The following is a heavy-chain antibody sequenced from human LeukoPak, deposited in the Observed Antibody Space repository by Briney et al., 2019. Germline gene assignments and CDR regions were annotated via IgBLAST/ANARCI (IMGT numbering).Heavy chain of an antibody. D-gene: IGHD3-22*01. CDR2: IYYSGST. Sequence: PSETLSLTCTVSGGSISSYYWSWIRQPPGKGLEWIGYIYYSGSTNYNPSLKSRVTISVDTSKNQFSLKLSSVTAADTAVYYCAVTYYYDSSGYYYGYFDLWGRGTLVTVSS. V-gene: IGHV4-59*01. CDR3: AVTYYYDSSGYYYGYFDL. J-gene: IGHJ2*01. CDR1: GGSISSYY.